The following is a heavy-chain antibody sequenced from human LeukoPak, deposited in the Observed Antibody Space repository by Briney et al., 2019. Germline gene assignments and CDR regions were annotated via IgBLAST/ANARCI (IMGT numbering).Heavy chain of an antibody. CDR1: GFTFGDYA. Sequence: GGSLRLSCTAPGFTFGDYAMSWFRQAPGKGLEWVGFIRSKAYGGTTEYAASVKGRFTISRDDSKSIAYLQMNSLKTEDTAIYYCTRSSMYYGSGSYYSNWFDPWGQGTLVTVSS. V-gene: IGHV3-49*03. D-gene: IGHD3-10*01. J-gene: IGHJ5*02. CDR2: IRSKAYGGTT. CDR3: TRSSMYYGSGSYYSNWFDP.